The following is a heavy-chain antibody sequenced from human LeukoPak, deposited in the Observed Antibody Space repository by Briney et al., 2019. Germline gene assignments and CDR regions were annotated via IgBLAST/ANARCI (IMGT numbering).Heavy chain of an antibody. D-gene: IGHD2-15*01. J-gene: IGHJ4*02. CDR1: GGSITTTNW. CDR2: IHLSGRT. CDR3: SRENGAISAFGY. V-gene: IGHV4-4*02. Sequence: SETLSLTCGVSGGSITTTNWWSWVRQPPGQGLEWIGEIHLSGRTNYNPSLNSRVTLALDTSKNHLSLSLTSVTAADTAVYYCSRENGAISAFGYWGQGTLVTVPS.